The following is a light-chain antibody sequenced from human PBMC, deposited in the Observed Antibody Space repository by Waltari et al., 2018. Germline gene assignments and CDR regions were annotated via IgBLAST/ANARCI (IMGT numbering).Light chain of an antibody. Sequence: DIVMTQSPASLAVSLGERSTTNCKSSRSGLYSSNNKNYLAWYQQKSGQPPKLLIYWASTRESGVPDRFSGSGSGTDFTLTISSLQAEDVAVYYCQQYYSTPPTFGQGTKVEIK. J-gene: IGKJ1*01. V-gene: IGKV4-1*01. CDR1: RSGLYSSNNKNY. CDR2: WAS. CDR3: QQYYSTPPT.